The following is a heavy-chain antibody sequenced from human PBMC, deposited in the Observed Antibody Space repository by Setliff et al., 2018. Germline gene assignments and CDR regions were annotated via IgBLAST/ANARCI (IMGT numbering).Heavy chain of an antibody. J-gene: IGHJ6*03. CDR3: ARETTMTYYFYYMDV. Sequence: SETLSLTCTVSGGSISSYYWGWIRQPPGKGLEWIAMISYGGNTYYNPSLKSRVTISLDTSKNQFSLQLSSVTAADTAVYYCARETTMTYYFYYMDVWGKGTTVTVSS. V-gene: IGHV4-39*07. D-gene: IGHD4-17*01. CDR1: GGSISSYY. CDR2: ISYGGNT.